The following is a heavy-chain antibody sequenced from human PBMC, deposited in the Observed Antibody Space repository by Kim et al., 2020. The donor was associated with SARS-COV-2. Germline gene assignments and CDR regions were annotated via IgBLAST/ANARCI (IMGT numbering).Heavy chain of an antibody. CDR1: GFSFSDYY. J-gene: IGHJ4*02. V-gene: IGHV3-11*01. Sequence: LSLTCAASGFSFSDYYMSWIRQAPGKGLEWVAYINSDGSSIKYADSVNGRFTVSRDNAKKSLSLQMNSLTPEDTAVYYCVREPNYWGQGTLVTVSS. CDR2: INSDGSSI. CDR3: VREPNY.